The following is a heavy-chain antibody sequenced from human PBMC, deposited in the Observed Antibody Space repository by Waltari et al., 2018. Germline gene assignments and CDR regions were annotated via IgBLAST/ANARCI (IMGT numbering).Heavy chain of an antibody. CDR2: INHSGST. Sequence: QVQLQQWGAGLLKPSETLSLPCAVYGGSFRGYYWSWIRQPPGKGLEWIGEINHSGSTNYNPSLKSRVTISVDTSKNQFSLKLSSVTAADTAVYYCARTSRVRGVIGGYYFDYWGQGTLVTVSS. CDR1: GGSFRGYY. CDR3: ARTSRVRGVIGGYYFDY. V-gene: IGHV4-34*01. J-gene: IGHJ4*02. D-gene: IGHD3-10*01.